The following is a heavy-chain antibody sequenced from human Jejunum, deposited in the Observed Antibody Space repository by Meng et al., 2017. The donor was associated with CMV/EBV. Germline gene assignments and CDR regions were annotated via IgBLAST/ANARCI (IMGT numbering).Heavy chain of an antibody. V-gene: IGHV3-21*01. CDR1: GYPLSTYS. D-gene: IGHD3-10*01. J-gene: IGHJ4*02. CDR2: ISISSSYI. CDR3: ARDFSGGSYSLDY. Sequence: ASGYPLSTYSMNWVRPAPGKGLEWVSSISISSSYIYYADSVKGRFTISRDNAKNSLHLQMNSLRAEDTAVYYCARDFSGGSYSLDYWGQGTLVTVSS.